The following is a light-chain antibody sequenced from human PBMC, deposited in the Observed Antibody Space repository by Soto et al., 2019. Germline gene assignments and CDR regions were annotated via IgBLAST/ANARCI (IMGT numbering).Light chain of an antibody. J-gene: IGKJ4*01. CDR3: QQYYSFPPN. CDR2: DAS. Sequence: EIVLTQSPATLSLSPGERATLSCRASQSVGSYLAWYQQKPGQAPRLLIYDASTLQSGVPSRFSGSGSGTDFTLTISCLQSEDFATYYCQQYYSFPPNFGGGTKVDIK. CDR1: QSVGSY. V-gene: IGKV3-15*01.